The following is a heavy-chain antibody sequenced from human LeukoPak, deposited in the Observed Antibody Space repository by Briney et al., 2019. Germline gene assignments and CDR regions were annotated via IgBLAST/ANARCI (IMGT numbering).Heavy chain of an antibody. CDR2: ISGSGGST. CDR1: GFTFSSYA. J-gene: IGHJ4*02. CDR3: AKDSSRIVGATSDY. D-gene: IGHD1-26*01. V-gene: IGHV3-23*01. Sequence: GGSLRLSCAASGFTFSSYAMSWVRQAPGKGLEWVSAISGSGGSTYYADSVKGRFTIFRDNSKNTLYLQMNSLRAEDTAVYYCAKDSSRIVGATSDYWGQGTLVTVPS.